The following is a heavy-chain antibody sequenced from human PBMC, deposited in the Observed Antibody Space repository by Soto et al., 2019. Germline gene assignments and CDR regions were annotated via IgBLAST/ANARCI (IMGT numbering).Heavy chain of an antibody. CDR2: IYYSGST. V-gene: IGHV4-31*03. CDR3: ARGGLYYDFWSGSNWFDP. Sequence: QVQLQESGPGLVKPSQTLSLTCTVSGGSISSGGYYWSWIRQHPGKGLEWIGYIYYSGSTYYNPYLKSRVTIPVDTSKNQFSLKLSSVTAADTAVYYCARGGLYYDFWSGSNWFDPWGQGTLVTVSS. D-gene: IGHD3-3*01. J-gene: IGHJ5*02. CDR1: GGSISSGGYY.